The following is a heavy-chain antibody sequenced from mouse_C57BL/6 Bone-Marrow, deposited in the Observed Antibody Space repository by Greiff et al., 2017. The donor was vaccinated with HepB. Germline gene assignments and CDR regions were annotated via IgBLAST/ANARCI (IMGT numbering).Heavy chain of an antibody. CDR1: GYTFTSYG. D-gene: IGHD2-4*01. V-gene: IGHV1-81*01. Sequence: VQVVESGAELARPGASVKLSCKASGYTFTSYGISWVKQRTGQGLEWIGEIYPRSGNTYYNEKFKGKATLTADKSSRTAYMELRSLTSEDSAVYVCARNEYDGAWFAYWGQGTLVTVSA. J-gene: IGHJ3*01. CDR3: ARNEYDGAWFAY. CDR2: IYPRSGNT.